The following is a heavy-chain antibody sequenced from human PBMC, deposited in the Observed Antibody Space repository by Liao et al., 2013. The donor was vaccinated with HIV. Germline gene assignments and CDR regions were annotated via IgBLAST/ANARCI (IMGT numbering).Heavy chain of an antibody. D-gene: IGHD3-10*01. CDR3: ARDPMDTPEVPAYYYYYMDV. CDR2: IYTSGST. J-gene: IGHJ6*03. CDR1: GGSISSGSYY. V-gene: IGHV4-61*02. Sequence: QVQLQESGPGLVKPSQTLSLTCTVSGGSISSGSYYWSWIRQPAGKGLEWIGRIYTSGSTNYNPSLKSRVTISVDTSKNQFSLKLSSVTAADTAVYYCARDPMDTPEVPAYYYYYMDVWGKGTTVTVSS.